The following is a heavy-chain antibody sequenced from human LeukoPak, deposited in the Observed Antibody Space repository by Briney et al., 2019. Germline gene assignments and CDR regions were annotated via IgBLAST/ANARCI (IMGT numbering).Heavy chain of an antibody. D-gene: IGHD3-9*01. J-gene: IGHJ4*02. CDR3: ARAGRGLRYFDWLLPEDY. Sequence: SSETLSLTCTVSGGSISSYYWSWIRQPAGKGLEWIGRIYTSGSTNYNPSLKSRVTMSVDTSKNQFSLKLSSVTAADTAVYYCARAGRGLRYFDWLLPEDYWGQGTLVTVSS. CDR2: IYTSGST. CDR1: GGSISSYY. V-gene: IGHV4-4*07.